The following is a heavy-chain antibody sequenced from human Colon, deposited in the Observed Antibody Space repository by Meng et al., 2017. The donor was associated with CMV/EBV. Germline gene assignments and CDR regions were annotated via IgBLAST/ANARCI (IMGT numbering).Heavy chain of an antibody. V-gene: IGHV3-21*06. CDR2: ITHTSDT. J-gene: IGHJ4*02. CDR1: GFTFSSYS. D-gene: IGHD6-13*01. Sequence: GGSLRLSCEASGFTFSSYSLNWVRQAPGKGLEWVSSITHTSDTYYADSLKGRFTLSRDNAQNSVYLQMDSLTAEDTAIYYCARGWPPDYWGQGTLVTVSS. CDR3: ARGWPPDY.